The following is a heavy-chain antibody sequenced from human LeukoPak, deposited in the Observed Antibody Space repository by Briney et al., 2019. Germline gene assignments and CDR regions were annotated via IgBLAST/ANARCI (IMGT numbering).Heavy chain of an antibody. D-gene: IGHD2-2*02. CDR1: GGSFSGYY. CDR2: INHSGST. Sequence: SETLSLTCAVYGGSFSGYYWSWIRQPPGKGLEWIGEINHSGSTNYNPSLKSRVTISVETSKNQFSLKLSSVTAADTAVYYCARGRGSCSSTSCYILDYWGQGTLVTVSS. J-gene: IGHJ4*02. V-gene: IGHV4-34*01. CDR3: ARGRGSCSSTSCYILDY.